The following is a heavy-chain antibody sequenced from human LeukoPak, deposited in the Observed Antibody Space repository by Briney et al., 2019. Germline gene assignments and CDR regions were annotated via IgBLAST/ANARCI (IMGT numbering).Heavy chain of an antibody. CDR3: ARDEGEPYYYYGMDV. J-gene: IGHJ6*02. CDR2: INPSGGST. V-gene: IGHV1-46*01. CDR1: GYTFTSYY. Sequence: ASVKVSCKASGYTFTSYYMHWVRQAPGQGLEWMGIINPSGGSTSYAQKFQGRVTMTRDTSTSTVYMELSSLRSEDTAVYYCARDEGEPYYYYGMDVWGQGTMVTVSS.